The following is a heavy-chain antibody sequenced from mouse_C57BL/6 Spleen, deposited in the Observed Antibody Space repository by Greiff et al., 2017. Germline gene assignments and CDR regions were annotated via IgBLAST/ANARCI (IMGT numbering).Heavy chain of an antibody. CDR3: ARWIYYCNPERYFDV. V-gene: IGHV1-52*01. Sequence: QVQLKQPGAELVRPGSSVKLSCKASGYTFTSYWMHWVKQRPIQGLEWIGNIDPSDSETHYNQKFKDKATLTVDKSSSTAYMQLSSLTSEDSAVYYCARWIYYCNPERYFDVWGTGTTVTVSS. D-gene: IGHD2-1*01. CDR2: IDPSDSET. J-gene: IGHJ1*03. CDR1: GYTFTSYW.